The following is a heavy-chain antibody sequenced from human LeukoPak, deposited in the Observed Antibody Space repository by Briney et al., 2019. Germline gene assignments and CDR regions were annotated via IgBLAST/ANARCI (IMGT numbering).Heavy chain of an antibody. CDR3: ARADSGSSFDY. Sequence: SQTLSLTCTVSGGSISSCGYYWSWIRQNPGKGLEWIGYIYYSGSTYYNPSLKSRVTISVDTSKNQFSLKLSSVTAADTAVYYCARADSGSSFDYWGQGTLVTVSS. D-gene: IGHD1-26*01. V-gene: IGHV4-31*03. CDR2: IYYSGST. CDR1: GGSISSCGYY. J-gene: IGHJ4*02.